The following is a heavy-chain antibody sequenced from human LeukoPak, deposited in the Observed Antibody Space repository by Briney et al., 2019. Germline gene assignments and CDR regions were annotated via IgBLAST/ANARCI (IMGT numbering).Heavy chain of an antibody. CDR2: INWNGGSK. V-gene: IGHV3-20*04. D-gene: IGHD2-15*01. CDR1: GFTFDDYG. Sequence: GGSLRLSCAASGFTFDDYGMSWVRQAPGKGLEWVSGINWNGGSKGYADSVKGRFTISRDNAKNSLYLQMNSLRAEDTALYYCARSGCSGGSCYFFSWFDPWGQGTLVTVSS. J-gene: IGHJ5*02. CDR3: ARSGCSGGSCYFFSWFDP.